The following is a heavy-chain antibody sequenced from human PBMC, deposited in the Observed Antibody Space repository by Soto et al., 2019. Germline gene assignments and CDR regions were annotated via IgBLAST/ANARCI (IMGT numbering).Heavy chain of an antibody. D-gene: IGHD6-19*01. CDR3: AHRLYSSAWPWDSGVFDY. CDR1: GFSLSTGGVG. J-gene: IGHJ4*02. Sequence: QITLKESGPTLVKPTQTLTLTCTFSGFSLSTGGVGVGWIRQPPGKALEWLALIYWDDDKRYSPSLKSRLTLTKDTSKNQVVLKMTNMDPVDTATYYCAHRLYSSAWPWDSGVFDYWGQGTLVTVSS. CDR2: IYWDDDK. V-gene: IGHV2-5*02.